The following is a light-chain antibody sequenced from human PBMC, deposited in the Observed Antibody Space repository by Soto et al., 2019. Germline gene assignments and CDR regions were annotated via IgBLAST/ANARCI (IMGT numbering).Light chain of an antibody. CDR2: DNN. CDR1: SSNIGNNY. Sequence: QSVLTQPPSVSVAPGQKVTISCSGSSSNIGNNYVSWYQQLPGTAPKLLIYDNNKRPSGIPDRFSGAKSGTSGTLGITGLQTGDEADYYCGTWDNSLSAVVFGGGTKLTVL. CDR3: GTWDNSLSAVV. J-gene: IGLJ2*01. V-gene: IGLV1-51*01.